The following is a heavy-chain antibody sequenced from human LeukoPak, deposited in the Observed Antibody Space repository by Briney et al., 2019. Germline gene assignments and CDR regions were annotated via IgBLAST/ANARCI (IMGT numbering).Heavy chain of an antibody. CDR1: GYTFTSYG. V-gene: IGHV1-18*01. CDR3: AREMATISPTGY. Sequence: ASVKVSCKASGYTFTSYGISWVRQAPGQGLEWMGWISAYNGNTNYAQKLQGRVTMTTDTSTSTAYTELRSLRSDDTAVYYCAREMATISPTGYWGQGTLVTVSS. D-gene: IGHD5-24*01. J-gene: IGHJ4*02. CDR2: ISAYNGNT.